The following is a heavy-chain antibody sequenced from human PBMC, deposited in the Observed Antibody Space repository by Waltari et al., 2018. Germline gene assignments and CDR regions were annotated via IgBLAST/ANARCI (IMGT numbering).Heavy chain of an antibody. J-gene: IGHJ3*02. D-gene: IGHD6-13*01. V-gene: IGHV4-59*01. CDR3: ARVIAAAGAFDI. CDR2: IDYSGST. Sequence: QVQLQESGPGLVKPSETLSLTCTVSGGSISSYSWSWIRQPPGKGLEWIGYIDYSGSTNYNPSLKSRVTISVDTSKNQFSLKLSSVTAADTAVYYCARVIAAAGAFDIWGQGTMVTVSS. CDR1: GGSISSYS.